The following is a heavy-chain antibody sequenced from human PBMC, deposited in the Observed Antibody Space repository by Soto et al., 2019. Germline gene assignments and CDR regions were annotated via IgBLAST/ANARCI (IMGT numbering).Heavy chain of an antibody. CDR1: GGSVSSGSYY. CDR2: IYYSGST. D-gene: IGHD5-12*01. CDR3: ARRGYAGGYYYYGMDV. J-gene: IGHJ6*02. V-gene: IGHV4-61*01. Sequence: SETLSLTCTVCGGSVSSGSYYWSWIRQPPGKGLEWIGYIYYSGSTNYNPSLKSRVTISVDTSKNQFSLKLSSVTAADTAVYYCARRGYAGGYYYYGMDVWGQGTTVTVSS.